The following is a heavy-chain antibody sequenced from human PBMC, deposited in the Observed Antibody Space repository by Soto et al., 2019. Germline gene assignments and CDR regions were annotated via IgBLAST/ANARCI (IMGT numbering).Heavy chain of an antibody. D-gene: IGHD5-12*01. V-gene: IGHV1-58*01. CDR2: IDVGSGNA. CDR1: GFTLSSSA. CDR3: AWGYSGYDGLNYYYYYGMDV. J-gene: IGHJ6*02. Sequence: ASVKVSCKTSGFTLSSSAVHWVRQARGHRLQWIGWIDVGSGNANYAQMDQERVTISRDMSTSTAYMELTSLRPDDTAVYYCAWGYSGYDGLNYYYYYGMDVWGQGTTVTVSS.